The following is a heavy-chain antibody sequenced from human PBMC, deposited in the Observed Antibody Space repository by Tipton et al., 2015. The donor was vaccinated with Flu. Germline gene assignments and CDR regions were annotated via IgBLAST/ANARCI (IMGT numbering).Heavy chain of an antibody. CDR3: ARHPMVRDLLIYGMDV. CDR1: GDSIKYYY. J-gene: IGHJ6*02. CDR2: IYDSGTI. V-gene: IGHV4-59*08. Sequence: TLSLTCTVPGDSIKYYYWSWIRQSPGKGLEWIGYIYDSGTINYNPSLKSRVIISVDTSKNQFSLKVSSVTAADTAVYYCARHPMVRDLLIYGMDVWGQGTTVTVSS. D-gene: IGHD3-10*01.